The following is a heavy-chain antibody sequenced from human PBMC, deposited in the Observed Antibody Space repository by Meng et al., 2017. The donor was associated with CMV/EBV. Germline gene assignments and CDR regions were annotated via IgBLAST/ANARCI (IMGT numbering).Heavy chain of an antibody. V-gene: IGHV3-11*04. CDR1: GFTFSDYY. D-gene: IGHD6-13*01. Sequence: SLKISCAASGFTFSDYYMSWIRQAPGKGLEWVSYISSSGSTIYYADSVKGRFTISRDNAKNSLYLQMNSLRAEDTAVYYCARYLSIAAQFPREGMDVWGQGTTVTVSS. CDR3: ARYLSIAAQFPREGMDV. J-gene: IGHJ6*02. CDR2: ISSSGSTI.